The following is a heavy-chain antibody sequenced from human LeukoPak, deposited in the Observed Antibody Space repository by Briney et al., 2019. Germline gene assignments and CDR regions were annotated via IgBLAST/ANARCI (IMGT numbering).Heavy chain of an antibody. V-gene: IGHV1-18*04. J-gene: IGHJ3*02. D-gene: IGHD2-15*01. Sequence: ASVKVSCKASGYTFTSYSLSWVRQAPGQGLEWMGWISAYNGNTNYAQKLQGRVTMTTDTSTSTAFMELRSLRSDDTAAYYCARYLGGSSAFDIWGHGTMVTVSS. CDR3: ARYLGGSSAFDI. CDR1: GYTFTSYS. CDR2: ISAYNGNT.